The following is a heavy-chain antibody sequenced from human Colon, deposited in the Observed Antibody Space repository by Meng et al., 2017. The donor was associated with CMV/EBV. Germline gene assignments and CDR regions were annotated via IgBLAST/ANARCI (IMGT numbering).Heavy chain of an antibody. CDR1: GYTCTNCD. V-gene: IGHV1-2*06. D-gene: IGHD1-7*01. CDR3: AEERELILNS. J-gene: IGHJ4*02. Sequence: VSCKASGYTCTNCDLHWVRQAPGQGLEWMGRINPNSGDTDYEQTFRGRVTMTGDASIKTAHLQLERLRSDDTAVYYCAEERELILNSWGQGTLVTVSS. CDR2: INPNSGDT.